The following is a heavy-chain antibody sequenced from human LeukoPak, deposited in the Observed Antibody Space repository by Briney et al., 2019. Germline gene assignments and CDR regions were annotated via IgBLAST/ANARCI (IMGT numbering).Heavy chain of an antibody. CDR1: GGSFSSYY. D-gene: IGHD6-13*01. Sequence: SETLSLTCAVYGGSFSSYYWSWIRQPPGKGLEWIGEINHSGSTNYNPSLKSRVTISVDTSKNQFSLKVSSVTAADTAVYYCAAEGAAAGTDYYYYMDVWGKGTTVTVSS. CDR2: INHSGST. J-gene: IGHJ6*03. CDR3: AAEGAAAGTDYYYYMDV. V-gene: IGHV4-34*01.